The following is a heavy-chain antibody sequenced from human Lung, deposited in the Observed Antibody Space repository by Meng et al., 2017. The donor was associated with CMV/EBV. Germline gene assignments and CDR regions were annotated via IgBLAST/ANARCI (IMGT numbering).Heavy chain of an antibody. CDR1: GYTFGSYG. Sequence: QVHLLQSGTQVKKPWSSVRVSCKASGYTFGSYGICWVRQAPGQGLEWMGWISAYNGNTNYAQTLQGRLTMTTDTSTSTAYMELRSLRSDDTAVYYCARVEVGITSGDYWGQGTLVTVSS. V-gene: IGHV1-18*01. CDR3: ARVEVGITSGDY. D-gene: IGHD1-26*01. CDR2: ISAYNGNT. J-gene: IGHJ4*02.